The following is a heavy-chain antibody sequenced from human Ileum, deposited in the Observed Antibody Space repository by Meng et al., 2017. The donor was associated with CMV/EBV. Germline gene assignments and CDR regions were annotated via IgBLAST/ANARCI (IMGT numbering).Heavy chain of an antibody. D-gene: IGHD1-1*01. J-gene: IGHJ6*02. Sequence: GESLKISCAASGFTFSSYSMNWVRQAPGKGLEWLSYINSDGSTIYHADSVRGRFTISRDNAKNSLYLQMTSLGPEDTAVYYCARQILTPNNYYYFYFGMDVWGQGTTVTVSS. CDR1: GFTFSSYS. V-gene: IGHV3-48*04. CDR2: INSDGSTI. CDR3: ARQILTPNNYYYFYFGMDV.